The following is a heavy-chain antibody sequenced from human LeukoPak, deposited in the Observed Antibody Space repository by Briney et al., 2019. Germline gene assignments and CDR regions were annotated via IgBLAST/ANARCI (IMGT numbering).Heavy chain of an antibody. D-gene: IGHD3-3*01. Sequence: GGSLRLSCAASGFTFSSYVMSWVRQAPGKGLEWVSAISGSGGSTYYADSVKGGFTISRDNSKNTLYLQMNSLRAEDTALYYCAKDAKRNYDFWDRFDYWGQGTLVTVSS. J-gene: IGHJ4*02. CDR2: ISGSGGST. CDR3: AKDAKRNYDFWDRFDY. CDR1: GFTFSSYV. V-gene: IGHV3-23*01.